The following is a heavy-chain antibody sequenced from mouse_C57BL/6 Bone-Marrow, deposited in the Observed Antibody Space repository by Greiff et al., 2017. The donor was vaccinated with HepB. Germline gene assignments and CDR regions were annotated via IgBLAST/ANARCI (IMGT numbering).Heavy chain of an antibody. D-gene: IGHD2-2*01. CDR1: GYTFTDYY. CDR3: TYGYGYAMDY. J-gene: IGHJ4*01. Sequence: VQLQQSGPELVKPGASVKISCKASGYTFTDYYMNWVKQSHGKSLEWIGDINPNNGGTSYNQKFKGKATLTVDKSSSTAYMELRSLTSEDSAVYYCTYGYGYAMDYWGQGTSVTVSS. V-gene: IGHV1-26*01. CDR2: INPNNGGT.